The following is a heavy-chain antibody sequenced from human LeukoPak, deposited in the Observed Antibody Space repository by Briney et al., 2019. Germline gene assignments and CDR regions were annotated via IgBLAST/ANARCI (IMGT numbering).Heavy chain of an antibody. V-gene: IGHV3-23*01. CDR3: AKPNVDIVATIFFDY. D-gene: IGHD5-12*01. J-gene: IGHJ4*02. Sequence: GGSLRLSCAASGFTFSSYGMSWVRQAPGKGLELVTAISGSGGSTYYADSVKGRFTISRDNSKNTLYLQMNSLRAEDTAVYYCAKPNVDIVATIFFDYWGQGTLVTVSS. CDR1: GFTFSSYG. CDR2: ISGSGGST.